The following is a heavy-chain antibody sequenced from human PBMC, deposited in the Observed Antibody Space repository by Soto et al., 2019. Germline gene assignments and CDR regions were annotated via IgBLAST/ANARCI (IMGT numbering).Heavy chain of an antibody. CDR1: GGSFSGYY. CDR3: ARGRHGIVAKAFDY. CDR2: INHSGST. Sequence: SETLSLTCAVYGGSFSGYYWSWIRQPPGKGLEWIGEINHSGSTNYNPSLKSRVTISVDTSKNQFSLKLSSVTAADTAVYYCARGRHGIVAKAFDYWGQGTLVTVSS. D-gene: IGHD5-12*01. V-gene: IGHV4-34*01. J-gene: IGHJ4*02.